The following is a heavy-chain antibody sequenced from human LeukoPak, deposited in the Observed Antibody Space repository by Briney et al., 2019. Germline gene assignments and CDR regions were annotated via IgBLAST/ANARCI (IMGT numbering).Heavy chain of an antibody. V-gene: IGHV1-2*02. D-gene: IGHD4-11*01. J-gene: IGHJ4*02. CDR2: IDANNGDT. CDR3: ARDPCSVTLYFFDY. CDR1: GYTLTGNY. Sequence: ASVKVSCKPSGYTLTGNYIHWLRPAPGQGLEWRGWIDANNGDTKSAQKFQGRVTMSRDTSISTAYMDLSSLSPDDAAVYYCARDPCSVTLYFFDYWGQGTLVTVSS.